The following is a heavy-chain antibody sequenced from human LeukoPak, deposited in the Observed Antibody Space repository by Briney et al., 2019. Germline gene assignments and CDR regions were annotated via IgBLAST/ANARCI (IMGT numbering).Heavy chain of an antibody. CDR3: ARTRSSGWYDGPYYGMDV. CDR1: GFTFSSYA. J-gene: IGHJ6*02. CDR2: ISYDGSNK. Sequence: GRSLRLSCAASGFTFSSYAMHWVSQAPGKGLERVAVISYDGSNKYYADSVKGRFTISRDNSKNTLYLQMNSLRAEDTAVYYCARTRSSGWYDGPYYGMDVWGQRTTVTVSS. D-gene: IGHD6-19*01. V-gene: IGHV3-30-3*01.